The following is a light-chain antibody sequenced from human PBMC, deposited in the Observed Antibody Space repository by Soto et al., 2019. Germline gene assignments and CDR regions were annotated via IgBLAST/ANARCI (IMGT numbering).Light chain of an antibody. CDR2: DAS. Sequence: DIQMTQSPSSLSASVGDRVTITCRASQDIRNHLGWYQKKSGKAPKRLIYDASNLQSGVPSRFSGSGSGTEFPLTISSLQPEDFATYYCLQYNIFPRTLGQGTKVEVK. CDR3: LQYNIFPRT. J-gene: IGKJ1*01. CDR1: QDIRNH. V-gene: IGKV1-17*01.